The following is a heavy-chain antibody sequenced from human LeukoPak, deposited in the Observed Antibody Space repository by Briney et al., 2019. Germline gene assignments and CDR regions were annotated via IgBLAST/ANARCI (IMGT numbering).Heavy chain of an antibody. CDR3: ARVVDSGYYTLDY. CDR1: GGSISSSSYY. V-gene: IGHV4-39*07. D-gene: IGHD5-12*01. J-gene: IGHJ4*02. Sequence: SETLSLTCTVSGGSISSSSYYWGWIRQPPGKGLEWIGEINHSGSTNYNPSLKSRVTISVDTSKNQFSLKLSSVTAADTAVYYCARVVDSGYYTLDYWGQGTLVTVSS. CDR2: INHSGST.